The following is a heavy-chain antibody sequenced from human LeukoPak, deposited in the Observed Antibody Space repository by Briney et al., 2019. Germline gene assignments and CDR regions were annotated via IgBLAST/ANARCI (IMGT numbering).Heavy chain of an antibody. J-gene: IGHJ4*02. CDR2: ISAYNGNT. CDR3: ARDTGVRFGELYPTHPFDY. V-gene: IGHV1-18*04. D-gene: IGHD3-10*01. Sequence: GASVKVSCKASGYTFTGYFMHWVRQAPGQGLEWMGWISAYNGNTNYAQKLQGRVTMTTDTSTSTAYMELRSLRSDDTAVYYCARDTGVRFGELYPTHPFDYWGQGTLVTVSS. CDR1: GYTFTGYF.